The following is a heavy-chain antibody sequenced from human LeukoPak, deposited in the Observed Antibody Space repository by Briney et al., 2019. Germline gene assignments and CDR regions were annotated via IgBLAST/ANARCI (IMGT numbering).Heavy chain of an antibody. CDR2: IYISGST. CDR1: SGSISSYY. V-gene: IGHV4-4*07. CDR3: AGVATGGGYYCGLDV. D-gene: IGHD5-12*01. J-gene: IGHJ6*02. Sequence: PSETLSLTCTVSSGSISSYYWSWIRQPAGKGLEWIGRIYISGSTNYNPSLRSRVTISLDTSKNQFSLTLSSVTAADTAVYYCAGVATGGGYYCGLDVWGQGTTVTVSS.